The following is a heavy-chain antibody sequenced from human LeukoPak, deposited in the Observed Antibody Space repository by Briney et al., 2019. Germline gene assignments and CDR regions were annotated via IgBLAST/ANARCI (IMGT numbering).Heavy chain of an antibody. Sequence: PGGSLRLSCAASGFTFNYYWLTWVRQAPGKGLEWVANIQQDGSEKYYVDSVKGRFIISRDNAKNSLYLQMNSLRAEDTAVYYCARVRKLRTRGVMDPLDYWGQGTLATVSP. CDR3: ARVRKLRTRGVMDPLDY. CDR1: GFTFNYYW. CDR2: IQQDGSEK. J-gene: IGHJ4*02. D-gene: IGHD3-10*01. V-gene: IGHV3-7*01.